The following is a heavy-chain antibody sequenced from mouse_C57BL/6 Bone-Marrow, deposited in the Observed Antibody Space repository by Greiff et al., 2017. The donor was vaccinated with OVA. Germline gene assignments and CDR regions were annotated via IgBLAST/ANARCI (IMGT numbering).Heavy chain of an antibody. V-gene: IGHV1-82*01. D-gene: IGHD6-5*01. CDR1: GYAFSSSW. CDR2: IYPGDGDT. Sequence: VQLKESGPELVKPGASVKISCKASGYAFSSSWMNWVKQRPGKGLEWIGRIYPGDGDTNYNGKFKGKATLTADKSSSTAYMQLSSLTSEDSAVYFCARPNFDYFDYWGQGTTLTVSS. CDR3: ARPNFDYFDY. J-gene: IGHJ2*01.